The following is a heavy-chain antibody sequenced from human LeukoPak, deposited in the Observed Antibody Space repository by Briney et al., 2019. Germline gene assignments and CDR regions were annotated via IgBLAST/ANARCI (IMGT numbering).Heavy chain of an antibody. V-gene: IGHV3-33*08. Sequence: PGGSLRLSCAASGFTFSSYGMHWVRQAPGKGLEWVAVIWYDGSNKYYADSVKGRFTISRDNSKNTLYLQMNSLRAEDTAVYYCARDFSRDGYSGVDYWGQGTLVTVSS. J-gene: IGHJ4*02. CDR1: GFTFSSYG. D-gene: IGHD5-24*01. CDR3: ARDFSRDGYSGVDY. CDR2: IWYDGSNK.